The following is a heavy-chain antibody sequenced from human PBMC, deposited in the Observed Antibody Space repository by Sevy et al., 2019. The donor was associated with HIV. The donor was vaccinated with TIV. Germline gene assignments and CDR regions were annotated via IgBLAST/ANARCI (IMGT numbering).Heavy chain of an antibody. CDR3: AREPPSYSSGLNPTDY. Sequence: ASVKVSCKASGYTFTSYGISWVRQAPGQGLEWMGWISAYNGNTNYAQKLQGRVTMTTDTSTITAYMELRSLRSDDTAVYYSAREPPSYSSGLNPTDYWGQGTLVTVSS. CDR1: GYTFTSYG. V-gene: IGHV1-18*01. CDR2: ISAYNGNT. J-gene: IGHJ4*02. D-gene: IGHD6-19*01.